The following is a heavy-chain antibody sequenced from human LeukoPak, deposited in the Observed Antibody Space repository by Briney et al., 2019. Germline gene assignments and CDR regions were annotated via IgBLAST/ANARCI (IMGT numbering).Heavy chain of an antibody. CDR2: ISGSGGST. CDR3: AKDGMATISYYFDY. V-gene: IGHV3-23*01. D-gene: IGHD5-24*01. CDR1: GFTFSSYA. J-gene: IGHJ4*02. Sequence: GGSLRLSCGASGFTFSSYAMSWVRQAPGKGLEWVSAISGSGGSTYYADSVKGRFTISRDNSKNTLYLQMNSLGAEDTAVYYCAKDGMATISYYFDYWGQGTLVTVSS.